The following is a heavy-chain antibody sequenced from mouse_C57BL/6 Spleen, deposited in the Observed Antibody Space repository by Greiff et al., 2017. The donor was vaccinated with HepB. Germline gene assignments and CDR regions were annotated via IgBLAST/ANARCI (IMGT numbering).Heavy chain of an antibody. CDR2: ISYDGSN. J-gene: IGHJ2*01. V-gene: IGHV3-6*01. D-gene: IGHD2-2*01. CDR1: GYSITSGYY. CDR3: ARDRGYDGNYFDY. Sequence: EVQVVESGPGLVKPSQSLSLTCSVTGYSITSGYYWNWIRQFPGNKLEWMGYISYDGSNNYNPSLKNRISITRDTSKNQFILKLNSVTTEDTATYYCARDRGYDGNYFDYWGQGTTLTVSS.